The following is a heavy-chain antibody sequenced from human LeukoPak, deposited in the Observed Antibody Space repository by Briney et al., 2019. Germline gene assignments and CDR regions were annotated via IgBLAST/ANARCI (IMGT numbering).Heavy chain of an antibody. V-gene: IGHV1-2*06. CDR1: GYTFTGYY. J-gene: IGHJ4*02. CDR2: INPNSGGT. Sequence: GASVKVSCKASGYTFTGYYMHWVRQAPGQGLEWMGRINPNSGGTNYAQKFQGRVTMTRDTSISTAYMELSRLRSDGTAVYYCARPNDYSNYIDYWGQGTLVTVSS. D-gene: IGHD4-11*01. CDR3: ARPNDYSNYIDY.